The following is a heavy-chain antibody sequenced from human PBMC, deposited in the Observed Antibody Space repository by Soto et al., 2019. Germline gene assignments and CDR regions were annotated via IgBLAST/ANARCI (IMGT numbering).Heavy chain of an antibody. CDR2: ISYDGSNK. D-gene: IGHD4-17*01. CDR1: GFTFSSYG. Sequence: QVQLVESGGGVVQPGRSLRLSCAASGFTFSSYGMHWVRQAPGKGLEWVAVISYDGSNKYYADSVKGRFTISRDNSKNYLYLQMNSLRAADTAVYYCETDNGDYVGRAFDIWGQGTMVSVSS. J-gene: IGHJ3*02. CDR3: ETDNGDYVGRAFDI. V-gene: IGHV3-30*03.